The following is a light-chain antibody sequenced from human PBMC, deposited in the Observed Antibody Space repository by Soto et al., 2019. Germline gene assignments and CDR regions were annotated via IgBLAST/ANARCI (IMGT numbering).Light chain of an antibody. CDR2: NTN. Sequence: QTVVTQEPSFSVSPGGTVKLTCGLTTGSVSTSFYPSWHQQTPGLAPRTLIYNTNSRSSGVPDRFSGSILGNKAALTITGAQADDESDYYCALYMGGGIWVFGGGTKLTVL. CDR1: TGSVSTSFY. J-gene: IGLJ3*02. CDR3: ALYMGGGIWV. V-gene: IGLV8-61*01.